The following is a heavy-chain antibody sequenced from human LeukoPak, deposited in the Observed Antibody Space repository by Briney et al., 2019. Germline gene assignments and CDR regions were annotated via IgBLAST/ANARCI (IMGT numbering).Heavy chain of an antibody. J-gene: IGHJ5*02. CDR3: ARAYDILTNNWFDP. CDR1: GGSFSSYY. D-gene: IGHD3-9*01. Sequence: SETLSLTCAVYGGSFSSYYGSWIRQSPGKGLEWIGEINHSGSTNYNPSLKSRVTISVDTSKNQFSLKLSSVTAADTAVYYCARAYDILTNNWFDPWGQGTLVTVSS. V-gene: IGHV4-34*01. CDR2: INHSGST.